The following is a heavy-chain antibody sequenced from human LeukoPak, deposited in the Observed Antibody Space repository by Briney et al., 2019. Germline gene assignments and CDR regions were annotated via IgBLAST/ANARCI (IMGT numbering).Heavy chain of an antibody. CDR1: GFTFDDYA. J-gene: IGHJ4*02. D-gene: IGHD3-9*01. CDR2: ISWNSGSI. CDR3: AKSLYDILTGYYSYYFDY. V-gene: IGHV3-9*01. Sequence: GRSLRLSCAASGFTFDDYAMHWVRQAPGKGLEWVSGISWNSGSIGYADSVKGRFTISRDNAKNSLYLQMNSLRAEDTALYYCAKSLYDILTGYYSYYFDYWGQGTLVTVSS.